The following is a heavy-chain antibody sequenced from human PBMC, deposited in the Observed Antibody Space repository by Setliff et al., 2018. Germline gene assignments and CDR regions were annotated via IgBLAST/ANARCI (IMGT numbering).Heavy chain of an antibody. V-gene: IGHV4-59*12. J-gene: IGHJ6*03. CDR2: IYHNGNT. CDR1: GGSISPYF. Sequence: PSETLSLTCTVSGGSISPYFWSWIRQPPGKGLEWIGYIYHNGNTNFNPSLKTRVTVSLDTSKNQFSLKLTSMTAADTAVYYCARDQWVRSPPLYFYYYMDVWGKGTTVTVSS. D-gene: IGHD5-12*01. CDR3: ARDQWVRSPPLYFYYYMDV.